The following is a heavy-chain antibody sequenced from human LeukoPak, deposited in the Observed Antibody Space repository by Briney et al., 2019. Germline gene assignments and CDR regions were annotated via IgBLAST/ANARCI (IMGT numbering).Heavy chain of an antibody. Sequence: ASETLSLTCTVSGGSISSYYWSWIRQPPGKGLEWIGSIYYSGSTYYNPSLKSRVTISVDTSKNQFSLMLSSVTASDTAVYYCARQRDYTSGWFDYWGQGTLVTVSS. J-gene: IGHJ4*02. CDR3: ARQRDYTSGWFDY. D-gene: IGHD6-19*01. CDR1: GGSISSYY. CDR2: IYYSGST. V-gene: IGHV4-39*01.